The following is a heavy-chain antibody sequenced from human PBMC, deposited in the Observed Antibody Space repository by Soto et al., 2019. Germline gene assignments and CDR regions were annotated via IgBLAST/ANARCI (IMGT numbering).Heavy chain of an antibody. CDR1: GFTFGSHG. V-gene: IGHV3-30*18. CDR2: ISYDETNE. J-gene: IGHJ6*02. Sequence: QVQLVESGGGLVQPGGSLRLTCVASGFTFGSHGMHWVRQAPGKGLEWVAVISYDETNEHYVDSVKGRFTISRDNSKSILYLQMNRLRPEDTAVYKSAKDLRTTISDYAMDVWGQGTTVTVSS. CDR3: AKDLRTTISDYAMDV. D-gene: IGHD2-2*01.